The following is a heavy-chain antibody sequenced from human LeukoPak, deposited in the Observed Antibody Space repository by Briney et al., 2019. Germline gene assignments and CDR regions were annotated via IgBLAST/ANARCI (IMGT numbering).Heavy chain of an antibody. J-gene: IGHJ6*02. CDR3: AKVPDPYDFWSGFYGMDV. V-gene: IGHV3-30*18. Sequence: TGRSLRLSCAASGFTFSSYGMHWVRQAPGKGLEWVAVISYDGSNKYYADSVKGRFIISRDNSKNTLYLQMNSLRAEDTAVYYCAKVPDPYDFWSGFYGMDVWGQGTTVTVSS. CDR1: GFTFSSYG. CDR2: ISYDGSNK. D-gene: IGHD3-3*01.